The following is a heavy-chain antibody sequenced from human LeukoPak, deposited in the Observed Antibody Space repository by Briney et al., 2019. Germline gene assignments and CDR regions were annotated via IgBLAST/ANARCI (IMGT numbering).Heavy chain of an antibody. Sequence: GGSLRLSCAASGFTFSNYAMSWVRQAPGKGLEWVSAISGSGGSTYYADSVRGRFTISRDNSKDTLYLQMNSLRAEATVVYYCAKGQANQCRYNWFDPWGQGTLVTVSS. CDR2: ISGSGGST. CDR1: GFTFSNYA. D-gene: IGHD1-14*01. CDR3: AKGQANQCRYNWFDP. V-gene: IGHV3-23*01. J-gene: IGHJ5*02.